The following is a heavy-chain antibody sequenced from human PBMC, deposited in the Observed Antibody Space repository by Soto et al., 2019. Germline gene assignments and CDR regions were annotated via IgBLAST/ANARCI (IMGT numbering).Heavy chain of an antibody. J-gene: IGHJ4*02. D-gene: IGHD3-3*01. CDR1: GFSLSTSGVG. CDR2: IYWDDDK. V-gene: IGHV2-5*02. Sequence: QITLKESGPTLVKPTQTLTLTCTFSGFSLSTSGVGVGWIRQPPGKALEWLALIYWDDDKRYSPSLKSRLTITKDTSKNHVVLTMTNMDPVDTATYYCAHSGYDFWSGYYTQGFDYWGQGTLVTVSS. CDR3: AHSGYDFWSGYYTQGFDY.